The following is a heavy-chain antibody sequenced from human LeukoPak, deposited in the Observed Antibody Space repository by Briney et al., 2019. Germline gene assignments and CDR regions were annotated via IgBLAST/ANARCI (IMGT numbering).Heavy chain of an antibody. CDR2: INPNSGGT. D-gene: IGHD6-13*01. Sequence: ASVKVSCKASGYTFTGYYMHWVRQAPGQGLEWMGWINPNSGGTNYAQKFQGRVTRTRDTSISTAYMELSRLRSDDTAMYYGARDSGYSSSWYRYNWFVPWGQGTLVTVSP. V-gene: IGHV1-2*02. CDR3: ARDSGYSSSWYRYNWFVP. CDR1: GYTFTGYY. J-gene: IGHJ5*02.